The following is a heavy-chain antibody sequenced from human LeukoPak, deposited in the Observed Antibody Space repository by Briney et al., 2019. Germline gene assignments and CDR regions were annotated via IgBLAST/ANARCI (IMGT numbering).Heavy chain of an antibody. CDR1: GGSISSYY. CDR2: IYYSGST. Sequence: PSETLSLTCTVSGGSISSYYWSWIRQPPGKGLEWIGYIYYSGSTNYNPSLKSRVTISVDTSKNQFSLKLSSVTAADTAVYYCARDLITIFGVVTRYWYFDLWGRGTLVTVSP. CDR3: ARDLITIFGVVTRYWYFDL. J-gene: IGHJ2*01. V-gene: IGHV4-59*12. D-gene: IGHD3-3*01.